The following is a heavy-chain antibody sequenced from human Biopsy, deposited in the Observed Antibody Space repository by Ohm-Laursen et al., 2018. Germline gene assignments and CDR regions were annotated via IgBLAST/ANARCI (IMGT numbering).Heavy chain of an antibody. V-gene: IGHV4-34*01. D-gene: IGHD2-2*01. Sequence: GTLSLTCTVNGGSWDFHYWSWVRQSPGKGLEWIGEINRSGTTNYNPSLKSRVTISIDRSKNQFSLKLTSVTAADTAVYYCARDKITYCTSTSCDYFGMDVWGQGTTVTVSS. CDR1: GGSWDFHY. CDR3: ARDKITYCTSTSCDYFGMDV. CDR2: INRSGTT. J-gene: IGHJ6*02.